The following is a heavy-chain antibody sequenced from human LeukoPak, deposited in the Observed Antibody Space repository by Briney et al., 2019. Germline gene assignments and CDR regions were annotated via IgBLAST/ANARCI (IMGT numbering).Heavy chain of an antibody. CDR3: GGGHYDYVWGSYRMIDY. J-gene: IGHJ4*02. D-gene: IGHD3-16*02. Sequence: GSSVKVSCKASGGTFSSYAISWVRQAPGQGLEWMGGIIPISGTANYAQKFQGRVTITADKSTSTAYMELSSLRSEDTAVYYCGGGHYDYVWGSYRMIDYWGQGTLVTVSS. CDR2: IIPISGTA. CDR1: GGTFSSYA. V-gene: IGHV1-69*06.